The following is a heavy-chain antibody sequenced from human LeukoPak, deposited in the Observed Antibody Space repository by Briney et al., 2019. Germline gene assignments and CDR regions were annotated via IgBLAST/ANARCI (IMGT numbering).Heavy chain of an antibody. V-gene: IGHV2-5*02. D-gene: IGHD3-10*01. CDR2: IYWDDDK. CDR1: GFSLSTSGVG. CDR3: AHRPDGSGSYWRLAPPDDWFDP. Sequence: KESGPTLVKPTQTLTLTCTFSGFSLSTSGVGVGWIRQPPGKALEWLALIYWDDDKRYSPSLKSRLTITKDTSKNQVVLTMTNMDPVDTATYYCAHRPDGSGSYWRLAPPDDWFDPWGQGTLVTVSS. J-gene: IGHJ5*02.